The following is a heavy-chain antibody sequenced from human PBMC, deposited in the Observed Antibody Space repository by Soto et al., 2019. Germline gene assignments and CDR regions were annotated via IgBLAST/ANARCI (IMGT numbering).Heavy chain of an antibody. V-gene: IGHV3-30*18. CDR2: ISYDGSNK. CDR3: WNVHYYSWSYYYYYYYGMDV. J-gene: IGHJ6*02. CDR1: GFTFSSYG. Sequence: GSLRLSCAASGFTFSSYGMHWVRQAPGKGLEWVAVISYDGSNKYYADSVKGRFTISRDNSKNTLYLQMNSLRAEDTAVYYCWNVHYYSWSYYYYYYYGMDVWGQGTTVTVSS. D-gene: IGHD3-10*01.